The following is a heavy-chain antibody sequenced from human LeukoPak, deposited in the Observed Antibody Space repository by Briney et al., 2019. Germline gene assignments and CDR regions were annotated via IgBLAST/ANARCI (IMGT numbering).Heavy chain of an antibody. J-gene: IGHJ4*02. CDR3: ARDDIAAAGNIDY. CDR2: IYSGGST. D-gene: IGHD6-13*01. Sequence: GGSLRLSCAASGFTVSSNYMSWVRQAPGKGLEWVSVIYSGGSTYYADSVKGRFTISRDNSKNTLYLQMNSLRAEDTAVYYCARDDIAAAGNIDYWGRGTLVTVSS. CDR1: GFTVSSNY. V-gene: IGHV3-66*02.